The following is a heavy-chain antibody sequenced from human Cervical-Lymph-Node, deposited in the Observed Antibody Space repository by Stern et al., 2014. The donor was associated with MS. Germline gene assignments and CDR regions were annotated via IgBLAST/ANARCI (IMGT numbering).Heavy chain of an antibody. CDR2: INPNTGVT. D-gene: IGHD5-12*01. J-gene: IGHJ3*02. CDR1: GYTFTGNY. V-gene: IGHV1-2*02. Sequence: QLVQSGAEVKKPGASIKVSCKASGYTFTGNYLHWVRQAPGQGLEWMGWINPNTGVTKYAQKFQGRVTLTSDTSISTAYVELSGLRSDDTAVYYCARMYSGYDSSYAFDIWGQGTMVTVSS. CDR3: ARMYSGYDSSYAFDI.